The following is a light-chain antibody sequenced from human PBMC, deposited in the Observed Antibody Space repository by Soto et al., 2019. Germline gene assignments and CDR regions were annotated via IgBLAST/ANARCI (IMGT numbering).Light chain of an antibody. J-gene: IGLJ1*01. V-gene: IGLV1-40*01. CDR1: SSNIGAGYD. CDR2: GNI. CDR3: QSYDSTLRARYV. Sequence: QSVLTQPPSVSGAPGQRVTISCTGSSSNIGAGYDVHWYQQRPGTAPKLLIFGNINRPSGVPDRFSGSKSGTSASLAITGLQAADEGDYYCQSYDSTLRARYVFGTGTKLTVL.